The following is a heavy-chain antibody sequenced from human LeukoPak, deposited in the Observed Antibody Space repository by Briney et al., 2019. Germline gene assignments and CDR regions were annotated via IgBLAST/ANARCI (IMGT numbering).Heavy chain of an antibody. V-gene: IGHV4-38-2*02. CDR1: GYSISSGYY. J-gene: IGHJ3*02. D-gene: IGHD2-2*02. CDR2: IYHSGST. Sequence: PSETLSLTCTVSGYSISSGYYWGWVRQPPGRGLEWIGSIYHSGSTHYNPSLKSRVTISVDTSKNQFSLKLSSVTAADTAVYYCARGGSPAAISFAFDIWGQGTMVTVSS. CDR3: ARGGSPAAISFAFDI.